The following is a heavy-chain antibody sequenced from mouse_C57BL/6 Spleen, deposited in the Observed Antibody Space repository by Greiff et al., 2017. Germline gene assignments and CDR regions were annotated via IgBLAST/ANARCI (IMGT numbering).Heavy chain of an antibody. CDR2: IDPSDSET. D-gene: IGHD2-1*01. CDR1: GYTFTSYW. Sequence: QVQLQQPGAELVRPGSSVKLSCKASGYTFTSYWMHWVKQRPIQGLEWIGNIDPSDSETHYNQKFKDKATLTVDKSSSTAYMQLSSLTSEDSAVYYCARGDGKKSSLAYWGQGTLVTVSA. CDR3: ARGDGKKSSLAY. V-gene: IGHV1-52*01. J-gene: IGHJ3*01.